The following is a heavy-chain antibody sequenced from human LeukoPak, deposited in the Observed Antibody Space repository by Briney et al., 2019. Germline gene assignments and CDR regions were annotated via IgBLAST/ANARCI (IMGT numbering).Heavy chain of an antibody. CDR2: VHYSGSI. CDR3: AREMYDSAGYRVSYFDY. D-gene: IGHD3-22*01. J-gene: IGHJ4*02. Sequence: SETLSLTCTVSGASISSSSYYWAWIRQPPGKGLEWIGSVHYSGSIYYNPSLKSRATLSVDTSKNEFSLRLSSVTAADTAVYYCAREMYDSAGYRVSYFDYWGQGILVTVSS. CDR1: GASISSSSYY. V-gene: IGHV4-39*07.